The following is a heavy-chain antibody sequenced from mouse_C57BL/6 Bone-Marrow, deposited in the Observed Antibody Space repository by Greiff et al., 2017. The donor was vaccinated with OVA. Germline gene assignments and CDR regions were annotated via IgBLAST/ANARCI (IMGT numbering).Heavy chain of an antibody. CDR2: IHPNSGST. CDR3: ARYDDYGSSHWYFDV. CDR1: GYTFTSYW. V-gene: IGHV1-64*01. Sequence: QVQLQQPGAELVKPGASVKLSCKASGYTFTSYWMHWVKQRPGQGLEWIGMIHPNSGSTNYNEKFKSKATLTVDKSSSTAYMQRSSLTSEDSAVYYCARYDDYGSSHWYFDVWGTGTTVTGSS. D-gene: IGHD1-1*01. J-gene: IGHJ1*03.